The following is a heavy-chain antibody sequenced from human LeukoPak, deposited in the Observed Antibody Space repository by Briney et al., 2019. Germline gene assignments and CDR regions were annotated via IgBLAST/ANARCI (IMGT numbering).Heavy chain of an antibody. D-gene: IGHD2-15*01. V-gene: IGHV4-34*01. J-gene: IGHJ6*03. CDR1: GGSFSGYY. CDR3: ARDSSRSDYYYYYMDV. CDR2: INHSGST. Sequence: SETLSLTCAVYGGSFSGYYWSWIRQPPGKGLEWIGEINHSGSTNYNPSLKRRVTISVDTANNQFSLKLCSVTAEAAAVYYCARDSSRSDYYYYYMDVWGKGTTVTVSS.